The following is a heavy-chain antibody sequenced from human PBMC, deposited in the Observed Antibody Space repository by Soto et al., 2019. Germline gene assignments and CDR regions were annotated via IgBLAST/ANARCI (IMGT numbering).Heavy chain of an antibody. D-gene: IGHD3-10*01. CDR3: ARAPRGNYGYPSYFDY. CDR1: GASVNSRDYH. V-gene: IGHV4-61*08. CDR2: IYYSGST. Sequence: SETLSLTCTVSGASVNSRDYHWSWIRQPPGKGLEWIGYIYYSGSTNYNPSLKSRVTISVDTSKNQFSLRLSSVTAADTAVYYCARAPRGNYGYPSYFDYWGQGTLVTVSS. J-gene: IGHJ4*02.